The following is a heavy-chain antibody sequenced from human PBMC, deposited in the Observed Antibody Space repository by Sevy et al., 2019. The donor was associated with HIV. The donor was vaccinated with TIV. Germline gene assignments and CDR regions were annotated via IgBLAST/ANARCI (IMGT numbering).Heavy chain of an antibody. CDR3: ARVNCSGGSCYYYYGMDV. D-gene: IGHD2-15*01. Sequence: GGSLRLSCAASGFTVSSNYMSWVRQAPGKGLEWVSVIYSGGSTYYADSVKVRFTISRANSKNTLYLQMNSLRAEDTAVYYCARVNCSGGSCYYYYGMDVWGQGTTVTVSS. J-gene: IGHJ6*02. V-gene: IGHV3-53*01. CDR2: IYSGGST. CDR1: GFTVSSNY.